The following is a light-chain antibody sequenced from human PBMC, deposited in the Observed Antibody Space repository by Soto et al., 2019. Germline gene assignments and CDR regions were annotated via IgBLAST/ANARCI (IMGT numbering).Light chain of an antibody. Sequence: EIVLTQSPGTLSLSPGERATLSCRASQSVSSSSLAWYQQKPGQAPRLLIYDASNRATDVPARFSGSGSGTDFTLTISSLEPEDFAVYYCQQRSNWPRTFGPGTKVDVK. J-gene: IGKJ3*01. V-gene: IGKV3-11*01. CDR1: QSVSSSS. CDR2: DAS. CDR3: QQRSNWPRT.